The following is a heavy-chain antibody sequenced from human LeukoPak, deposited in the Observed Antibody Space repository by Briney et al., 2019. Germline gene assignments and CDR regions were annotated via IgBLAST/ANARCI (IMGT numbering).Heavy chain of an antibody. V-gene: IGHV3-13*05. J-gene: IGHJ6*04. CDR1: GFTFSSYD. Sequence: GGSLRLSCAASGFTFSSYDMQWVRHATGKGGEGVSDICTGGDQYYPGSVKGRFTISRQNAKNSLYLQMNSLRAGDTAVYYCARVVRGAYYGMDVWGKGATVTVSS. D-gene: IGHD3-10*02. CDR2: ICTGGDQ. CDR3: ARVVRGAYYGMDV.